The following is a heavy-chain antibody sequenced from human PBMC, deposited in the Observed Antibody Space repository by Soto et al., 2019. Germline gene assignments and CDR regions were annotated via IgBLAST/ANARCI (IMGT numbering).Heavy chain of an antibody. CDR2: MDPDSGST. CDR1: GYTFTSYD. CDR3: ARERKFDFWRKGLDV. D-gene: IGHD3-3*01. Sequence: ASVKVSCKASGYTFTSYDINWVRQAPGQGLEWLGWMDPDSGSTGYAQNFQGRVTMTRNISINTAHMELSSLRSEDTAVYYCARERKFDFWRKGLDVWGQGTTVTVSS. J-gene: IGHJ6*02. V-gene: IGHV1-8*01.